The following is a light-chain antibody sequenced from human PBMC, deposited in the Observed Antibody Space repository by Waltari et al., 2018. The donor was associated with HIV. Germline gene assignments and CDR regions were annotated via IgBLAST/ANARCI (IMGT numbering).Light chain of an antibody. CDR1: QNLFYSSNNKNY. J-gene: IGKJ2*01. CDR2: WAS. CDR3: QQYYSTPPT. V-gene: IGKV4-1*01. Sequence: DIVMTQSPDSLAVSLGGRTTINCKSSQNLFYSSNNKNYLAWYHHKPGQPPKLLFYWASTRESGVPDRFSGSGSGTNFTLTISSLQADDVAVYFCQQYYSTPPTFGRGTKLEI.